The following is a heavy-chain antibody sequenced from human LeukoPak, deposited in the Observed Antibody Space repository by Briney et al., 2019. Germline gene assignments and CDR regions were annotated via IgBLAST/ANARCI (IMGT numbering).Heavy chain of an antibody. CDR2: IYPRDSDT. Sequence: GESLKISCKASGYTFTHQWIGWVSQNSGSGLEWMGIIYPRDSDTRYSPSFQGHVSISADTSINTAYLEWSRLEASDTAIYYCARHSDVIGAIWGQGTLVTVSS. V-gene: IGHV5-51*01. CDR1: GYTFTHQW. J-gene: IGHJ4*02. D-gene: IGHD3-10*01. CDR3: ARHSDVIGAI.